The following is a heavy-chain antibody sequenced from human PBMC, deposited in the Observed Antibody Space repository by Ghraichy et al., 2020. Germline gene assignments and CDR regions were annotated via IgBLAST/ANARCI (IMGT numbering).Heavy chain of an antibody. CDR3: ARGSGWYVYYFDY. CDR2: INHSGST. Sequence: SETLSLTCAVYGGSFSGYYWSWIRQPPGKGLEWIGEINHSGSTNYNPSLKSRVTISVDTSKNQFSLKLSSVTAADTAVYYCARGSGWYVYYFDYWGQGTLVTVSS. CDR1: GGSFSGYY. D-gene: IGHD6-19*01. J-gene: IGHJ4*02. V-gene: IGHV4-34*01.